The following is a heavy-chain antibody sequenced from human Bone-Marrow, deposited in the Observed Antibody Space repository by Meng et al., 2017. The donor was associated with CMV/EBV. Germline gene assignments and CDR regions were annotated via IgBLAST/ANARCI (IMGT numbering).Heavy chain of an antibody. V-gene: IGHV3-30*04. J-gene: IGHJ4*02. D-gene: IGHD3-3*01. Sequence: GESLKISCAASEFTFRSYRMHWVRQAPGKGLEWLAGISYDGSDTYYADSMKGRFTIFRDNSRDTLFLQMDSLRAEDTGVYYCARGDFWSGYYNYIDYWGQGTVVTVSS. CDR2: ISYDGSDT. CDR1: EFTFRSYR. CDR3: ARGDFWSGYYNYIDY.